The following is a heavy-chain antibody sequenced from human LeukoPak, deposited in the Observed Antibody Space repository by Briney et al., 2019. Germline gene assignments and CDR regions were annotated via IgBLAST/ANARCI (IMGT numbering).Heavy chain of an antibody. D-gene: IGHD4-11*01. Sequence: SETLSLTCTVSGGSISDYYWSWIRQPPGKGPEWIGYIYYSGSTNYKPSLKSRVTMSVDTSKNQFSLKLSSVTAADTAVYYCAREGVTHNWFDPWGQGTLVTVSS. V-gene: IGHV4-59*01. CDR1: GGSISDYY. CDR2: IYYSGST. J-gene: IGHJ5*02. CDR3: AREGVTHNWFDP.